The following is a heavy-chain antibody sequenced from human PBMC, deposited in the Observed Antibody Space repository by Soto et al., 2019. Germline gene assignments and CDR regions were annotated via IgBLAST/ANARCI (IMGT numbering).Heavy chain of an antibody. V-gene: IGHV4-61*01. CDR3: ARGITMVRGDAFEI. J-gene: IGHJ3*02. Sequence: SETLSLTCTVSGGSVSSGSYYWSWIRQPPGKGLEWIGYIYYSGSTNYNPSLKSRVTISVDTSKNQFSLKLSSVTAADTAVYYCARGITMVRGDAFEIWGQGTMVTVSS. D-gene: IGHD3-10*01. CDR1: GGSVSSGSYY. CDR2: IYYSGST.